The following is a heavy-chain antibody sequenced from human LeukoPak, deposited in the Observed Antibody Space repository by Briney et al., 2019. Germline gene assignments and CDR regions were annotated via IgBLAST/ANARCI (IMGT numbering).Heavy chain of an antibody. CDR1: GFTFNSYW. D-gene: IGHD3-10*01. CDR3: ARQLGGSGSY. V-gene: IGHV3-7*01. J-gene: IGHJ4*02. Sequence: GGSLRLSCAASGFTFNSYWRHWVRQAPGKGLEWVANIKQDGSEKYYVDSVKGRFTISRDNAKNSVYLQMNSLRAEDTAVYYCARQLGGSGSYWGQGTLVTVSS. CDR2: IKQDGSEK.